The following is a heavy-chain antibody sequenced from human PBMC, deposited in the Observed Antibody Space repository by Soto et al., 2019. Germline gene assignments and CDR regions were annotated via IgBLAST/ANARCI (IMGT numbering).Heavy chain of an antibody. J-gene: IGHJ4*02. CDR1: GFTFSSYG. CDR3: ARDRIAAGGDY. CDR2: IWYDGSNK. V-gene: IGHV3-33*01. D-gene: IGHD6-25*01. Sequence: QVQLVESGGGVVQPGRSLRLSCAASGFTFSSYGMHWVRQAPGKGLEWVAVIWYDGSNKYYADSVKGRFTISRDNSKNTLYLQMNRLRAEDTAVYYCARDRIAAGGDYWGQGTLVTVSS.